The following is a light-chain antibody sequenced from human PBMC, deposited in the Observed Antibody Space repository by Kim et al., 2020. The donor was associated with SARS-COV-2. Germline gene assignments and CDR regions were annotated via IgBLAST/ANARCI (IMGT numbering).Light chain of an antibody. V-gene: IGKV3-20*01. Sequence: ENVLTQSPGTLSLSPGERATLSCRASHSVSDRCVAWYQQRRGQPPRLLIYGATTRATGIPDRFSGSGSGTDFTLTISRLEPEDFAVYFCQQYGGSPWTFGQGTKVDIK. J-gene: IGKJ1*01. CDR1: HSVSDRC. CDR3: QQYGGSPWT. CDR2: GAT.